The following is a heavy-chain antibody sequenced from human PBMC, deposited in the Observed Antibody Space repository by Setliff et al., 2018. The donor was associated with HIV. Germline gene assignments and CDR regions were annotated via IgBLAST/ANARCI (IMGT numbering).Heavy chain of an antibody. J-gene: IGHJ1*01. D-gene: IGHD2-2*01. Sequence: GGSLRLSCAASGFTFSGSPIHWVRQASGKGLEWLGRIKTRADNYATAYAASVKGRFTISRDDSMNTAYLQMNSLRAEDTAIYYCATDFSISAWGQGTLVTVSS. V-gene: IGHV3-73*01. CDR1: GFTFSGSP. CDR3: ATDFSISA. CDR2: IKTRADNYAT.